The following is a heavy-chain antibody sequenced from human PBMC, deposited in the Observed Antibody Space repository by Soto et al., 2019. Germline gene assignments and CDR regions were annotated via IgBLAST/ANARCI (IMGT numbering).Heavy chain of an antibody. CDR3: ARKDKSGYFNWFDP. CDR2: IFPSDSDT. Sequence: HVESLKISCRTSGYKFTYSWIAWVRQKPGKGLEWMGIIFPSDSDTRYSPSFQGQVTISADRSTSTVFLQWASLKASDTAVYFCARKDKSGYFNWFDPWGQGTLVTVSS. D-gene: IGHD3-22*01. CDR1: GYKFTYSW. J-gene: IGHJ5*02. V-gene: IGHV5-51*01.